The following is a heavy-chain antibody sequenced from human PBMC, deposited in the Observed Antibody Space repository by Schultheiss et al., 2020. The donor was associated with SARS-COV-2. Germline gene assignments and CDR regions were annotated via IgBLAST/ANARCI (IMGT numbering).Heavy chain of an antibody. Sequence: SETLSLTCTVSGGSISSYYWSWIRQPAGKGLEWIGYIYYSGSTNYNPSLKSRVTISVDTSKNQFSLKLSSVTAADTAVYYCARGPLPITMIVVAMDYYYMDVWGKGTTVTVSS. CDR1: GGSISSYY. J-gene: IGHJ6*03. V-gene: IGHV4-59*08. D-gene: IGHD3-22*01. CDR2: IYYSGST. CDR3: ARGPLPITMIVVAMDYYYMDV.